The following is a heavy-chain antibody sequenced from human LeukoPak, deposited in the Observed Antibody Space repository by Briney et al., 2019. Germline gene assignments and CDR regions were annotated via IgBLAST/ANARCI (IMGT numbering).Heavy chain of an antibody. J-gene: IGHJ4*02. Sequence: GGSLRLSCAASGFTFGSYAMSWVRQAPGKGLEWVSTISGGGGSTDYADSVKGRFTISRDKSKNTLYLQMNSLRAEDTAVYYCAKYYDSSGNTFDYWGQGTLVTVSS. V-gene: IGHV3-23*01. CDR1: GFTFGSYA. D-gene: IGHD3-22*01. CDR2: ISGGGGST. CDR3: AKYYDSSGNTFDY.